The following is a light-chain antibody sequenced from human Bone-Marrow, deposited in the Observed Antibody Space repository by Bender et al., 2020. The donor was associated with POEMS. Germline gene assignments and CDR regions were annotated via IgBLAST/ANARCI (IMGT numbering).Light chain of an antibody. CDR3: QSWDISAVV. V-gene: IGLV3-1*01. J-gene: IGLJ2*01. CDR2: QDL. CDR1: ALAKQF. Sequence: SHELTQPPSVSVSPGQTARITCSGDALAKQFFYWYQQKPGQAPVLVIYQDLKRPSGIPERFSGANSGNTATLTISGTQPMDEAAYYCQSWDISAVVFGGGTNLTVL.